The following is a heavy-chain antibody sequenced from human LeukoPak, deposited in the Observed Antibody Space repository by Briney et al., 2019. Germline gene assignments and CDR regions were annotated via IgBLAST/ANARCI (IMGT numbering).Heavy chain of an antibody. Sequence: PGGSLRLSCAASGFTFSSYWMSWVRQAPGKGLEWVAFIRYDGSNKYYADSVKGRFTISRDNSKNTLYLQMNSLRAEDTAVYYCAKDRYIAAAVALFDYWGQGTLVTVSS. D-gene: IGHD6-13*01. CDR1: GFTFSSYW. J-gene: IGHJ4*02. V-gene: IGHV3-30*02. CDR2: IRYDGSNK. CDR3: AKDRYIAAAVALFDY.